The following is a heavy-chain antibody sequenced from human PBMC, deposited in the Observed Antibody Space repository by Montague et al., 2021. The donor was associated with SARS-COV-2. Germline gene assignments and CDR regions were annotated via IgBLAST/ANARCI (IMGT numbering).Heavy chain of an antibody. D-gene: IGHD3-16*01. V-gene: IGHV3-74*01. CDR2: INSDGSST. CDR1: GFTFSSYW. J-gene: IGHJ6*02. CDR3: AKLGLGPVYGMDV. Sequence: SLRLSCAASGFTFSSYWMHRVRQAPGKGLVWVSRINSDGSSTSYADSVKGRFTISRDNAKNTLYLQMNSLRAEDTAVYYCAKLGLGPVYGMDVWGQGTTVTVSS.